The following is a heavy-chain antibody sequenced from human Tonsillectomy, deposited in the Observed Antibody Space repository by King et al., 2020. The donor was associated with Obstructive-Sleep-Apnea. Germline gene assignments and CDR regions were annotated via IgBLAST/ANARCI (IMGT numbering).Heavy chain of an antibody. CDR2: IRGKAYGATT. CDR1: GFTFGDYA. Sequence: VQLVESGGGLVQPGRSLRLSCTASGFTFGDYAMTWFRQAPGKGLEWVGFIRGKAYGATTEYAASVKVRFTFSRDDSKSVAYLQMNSLETEDTAVYYCTRENWNRSFDPWGQGTLVTVSS. J-gene: IGHJ5*02. D-gene: IGHD1-1*01. CDR3: TRENWNRSFDP. V-gene: IGHV3-49*03.